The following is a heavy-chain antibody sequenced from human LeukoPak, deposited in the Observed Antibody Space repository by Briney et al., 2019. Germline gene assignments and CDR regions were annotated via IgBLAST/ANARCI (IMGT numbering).Heavy chain of an antibody. CDR3: AREADEPGYFDY. CDR1: GGSISSYY. D-gene: IGHD1-14*01. Sequence: SETLSLTCTVSGGSISSYYWSWIWQPPGKGLEWIGYIYYSGSTNYNPSLKSRVTISVDTSKNQISLKLSSVTAADTAVYYCAREADEPGYFDYWGQGTLVTVSS. CDR2: IYYSGST. J-gene: IGHJ4*02. V-gene: IGHV4-59*01.